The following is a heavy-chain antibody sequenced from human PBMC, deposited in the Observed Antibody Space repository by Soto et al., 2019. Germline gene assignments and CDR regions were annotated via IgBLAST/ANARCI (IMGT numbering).Heavy chain of an antibody. V-gene: IGHV4-34*01. Sequence: QVQLQQWGAGLVKPSETLSLSCAVYGQSFSGHSWAWIRQPPGKGLEWIGEINESGSTYYNPSLKRRVTISTDTSKNQFSLKLSYVSAADTAAYFCARWSGIVALPGELEDVKYDYWGQGTLVNVSS. D-gene: IGHD1-1*01. CDR2: INESGST. J-gene: IGHJ4*02. CDR1: GQSFSGHS. CDR3: ARWSGIVALPGELEDVKYDY.